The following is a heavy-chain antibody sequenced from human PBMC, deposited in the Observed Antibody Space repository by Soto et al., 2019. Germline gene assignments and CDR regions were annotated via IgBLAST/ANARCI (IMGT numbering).Heavy chain of an antibody. CDR3: AKEFVGSSGWSAPYFDY. CDR1: GFTFSSYG. J-gene: IGHJ4*02. CDR2: ISYDGSNK. Sequence: PGGSLRLSCAASGFTFSSYGMHWVRQAPGKGLEWVAVISYDGSNKYYADAVKGRFTISRDNSKNTLYLQMNSLRAEDTAVYYCAKEFVGSSGWSAPYFDYWGQGTLVTVSS. V-gene: IGHV3-30*18. D-gene: IGHD6-19*01.